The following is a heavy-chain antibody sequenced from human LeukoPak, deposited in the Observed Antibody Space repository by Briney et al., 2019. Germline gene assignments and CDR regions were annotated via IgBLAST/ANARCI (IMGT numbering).Heavy chain of an antibody. V-gene: IGHV3-30*18. Sequence: PGRSLRLSCAAPGFTFSSYGMHWVRQAPGKGLEWVAVISYDGSNKYYADSVKGRFTISRDNSKNTLYLQMNSLRAEDTAVYYCAKDDDDYGEIDYWGQGTLVTVSS. CDR2: ISYDGSNK. CDR1: GFTFSSYG. D-gene: IGHD4-17*01. CDR3: AKDDDDYGEIDY. J-gene: IGHJ4*02.